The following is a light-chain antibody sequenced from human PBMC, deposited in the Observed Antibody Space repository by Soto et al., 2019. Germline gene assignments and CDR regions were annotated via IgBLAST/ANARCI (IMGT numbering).Light chain of an antibody. CDR3: QQSYSSPQT. Sequence: DIQMTQSPSSLSASVGDRVTITCRASQSIRSYLNWYQQKLGKAPKLLIYTASNLQSGVPSRFSGSGSGTYFTLTINSLQPEDFATYYWQQSYSSPQTFGQGTKVEIK. V-gene: IGKV1-39*01. CDR2: TAS. CDR1: QSIRSY. J-gene: IGKJ1*01.